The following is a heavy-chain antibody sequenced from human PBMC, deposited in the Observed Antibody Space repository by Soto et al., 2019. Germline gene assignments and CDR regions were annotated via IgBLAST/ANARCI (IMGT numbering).Heavy chain of an antibody. D-gene: IGHD1-26*01. J-gene: IGHJ4*02. CDR3: ARDGGSWGLGFDD. CDR1: GGSISSGGYY. V-gene: IGHV4-31*03. CDR2: IYYSGST. Sequence: QVQLQESGPGLVKPSQTLSLTCTVSGGSISSGGYYWSWIRQLPGKGLEWIGYIYYSGSTYYNPYLKSRVTISVETSKNQFSLKLSSLTAADTDVYYCARDGGSWGLGFDDWGQGTLVTVSS.